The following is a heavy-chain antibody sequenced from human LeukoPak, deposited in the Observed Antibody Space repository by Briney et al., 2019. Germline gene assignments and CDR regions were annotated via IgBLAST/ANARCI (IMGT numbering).Heavy chain of an antibody. D-gene: IGHD1-1*01. Sequence: PGGSLRLSCAASGFTFSSYEMNWVRQAPGKGLEWVSFISSSGSSIYYADSVKVRFTISRDNAKNSLYLQMNSLRAEDTAVYYCARDTTGPEDFDYWGQGTLVTVSS. CDR3: ARDTTGPEDFDY. V-gene: IGHV3-48*03. J-gene: IGHJ4*02. CDR2: ISSSGSSI. CDR1: GFTFSSYE.